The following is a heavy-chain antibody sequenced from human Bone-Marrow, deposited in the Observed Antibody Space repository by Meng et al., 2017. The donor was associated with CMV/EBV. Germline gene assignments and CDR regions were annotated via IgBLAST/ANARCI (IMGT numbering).Heavy chain of an antibody. CDR1: GFTFSSYS. D-gene: IGHD2-2*01. J-gene: IGHJ4*02. CDR2: ISSSSSTI. V-gene: IGHV3-48*04. CDR3: ARDSPRTSYCSSTSCYFDD. Sequence: GESLKISCAASGFTFSSYSMNWVRQAPGKGLEWVSYISSSSSTIYYADSVKGRFTISRDNAKNSLYLQMNSLRAEDTAVYYCARDSPRTSYCSSTSCYFDDWGQGPRVTGYS.